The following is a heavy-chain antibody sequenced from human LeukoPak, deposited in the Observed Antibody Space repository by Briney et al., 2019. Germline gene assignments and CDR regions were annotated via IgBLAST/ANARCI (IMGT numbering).Heavy chain of an antibody. J-gene: IGHJ6*02. CDR2: IKSENDGSVT. CDR3: ARDVSYGMDV. Sequence: GGCLRLSCAASGFTFGRYWMHWVRQAPGKGLIWVSRIKSENDGSVTTYADSVKGRFTISRDNAKNTLYLHMNSLRIEDTAVYFCARDVSYGMDVWGQGTTVTVSS. CDR1: GFTFGRYW. V-gene: IGHV3-74*01.